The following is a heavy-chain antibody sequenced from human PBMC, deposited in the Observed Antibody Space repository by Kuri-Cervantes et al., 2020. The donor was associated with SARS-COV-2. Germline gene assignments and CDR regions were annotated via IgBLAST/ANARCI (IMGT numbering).Heavy chain of an antibody. V-gene: IGHV1-46*01. CDR2: INPSSGST. J-gene: IGHJ4*02. D-gene: IGHD3-3*01. Sequence: ASVKVSCKASGYTFTSYYMHWLRKAPGQGLEWMGIINPSSGSTSYDQKFKGRVTMTRDTSTSTVYMELSSLRYEDTAVYYCASGRLGSYDFWSGYYHNYDYWGQGTLVTVSS. CDR1: GYTFTSYY. CDR3: ASGRLGSYDFWSGYYHNYDY.